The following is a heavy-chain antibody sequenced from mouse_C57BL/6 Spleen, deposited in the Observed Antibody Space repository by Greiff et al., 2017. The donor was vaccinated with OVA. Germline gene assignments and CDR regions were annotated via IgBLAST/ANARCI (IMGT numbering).Heavy chain of an antibody. CDR3: ARDHYDYDGAMDY. Sequence: QVQLKQSGAELAKPGASVKLSCKASGYTFTSYWMHWVKQRPGQGLEWIGYINPSSGYTKYNQKFKDKATLTADKSSSTAYMQLSSLTYEDSAVYYCARDHYDYDGAMDYWGQGTSVTVSS. V-gene: IGHV1-7*01. CDR2: INPSSGYT. J-gene: IGHJ4*01. D-gene: IGHD2-4*01. CDR1: GYTFTSYW.